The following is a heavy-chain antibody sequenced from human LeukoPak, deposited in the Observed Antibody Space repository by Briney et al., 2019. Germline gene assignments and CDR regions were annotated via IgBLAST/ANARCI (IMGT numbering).Heavy chain of an antibody. CDR1: GFTFTDYW. CDR2: IKQDGSDK. CDR3: ARGEFAWIQGSYGMNV. V-gene: IGHV3-7*01. Sequence: GGSLRLSCAASGFTFTDYWMSWVRQAPGKGPEWVANIKQDGSDKYYVDSVKGRFTISGDNAKNALYLQMNSLRAEDTAVYYCARGEFAWIQGSYGMNVWGQGTTVTVSS. D-gene: IGHD5-18*01. J-gene: IGHJ6*02.